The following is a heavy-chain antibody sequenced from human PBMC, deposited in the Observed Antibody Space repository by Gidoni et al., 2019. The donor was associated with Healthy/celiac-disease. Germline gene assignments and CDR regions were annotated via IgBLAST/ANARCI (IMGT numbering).Heavy chain of an antibody. CDR2: IIPILGIA. D-gene: IGHD5-12*01. CDR1: GGTFSCST. CDR3: ARAGPTLQLGGYTEGAFDI. Sequence: HVQLLQSGAVVQKPGSSLKVSCKASGGTFSCSTTSWVRQAPGQGLEWMGRIIPILGIANYAQKFQGRVTITADKSTSTAYMELSSLRSEDTAVYYCARAGPTLQLGGYTEGAFDIWGQGTMVTVSS. V-gene: IGHV1-69*02. J-gene: IGHJ3*02.